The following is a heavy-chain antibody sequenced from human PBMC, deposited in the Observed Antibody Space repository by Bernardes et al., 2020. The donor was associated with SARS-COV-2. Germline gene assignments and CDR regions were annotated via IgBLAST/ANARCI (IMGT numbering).Heavy chain of an antibody. V-gene: IGHV5-51*01. J-gene: IGHJ4*02. D-gene: IGHD5-12*01. CDR2: IYPGDSDS. CDR3: ARVLGDDSTGYYYTD. CDR1: GYSFTSHW. Sequence: GESLKISCKGSGYSFTSHWIGWVRHMPGKGLDWMGVIYPGDSDSRYSPSFQGQVTFSVDKSISTAYLHWSSLKASDTAVYYCARVLGDDSTGYYYTDWGQGTLVTVSS.